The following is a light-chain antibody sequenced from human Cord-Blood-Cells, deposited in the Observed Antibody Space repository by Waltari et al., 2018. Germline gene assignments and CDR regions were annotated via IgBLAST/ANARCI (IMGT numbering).Light chain of an antibody. CDR1: QSVSSY. CDR2: DTS. J-gene: IGKJ4*01. CDR3: MQGTHWLT. Sequence: EIVLTQSPATLSLSPGERATLSCRASQSVSSYLAWYQQKPGQAPRLLIYDTSNRATGIPARFSGSGSGTDFTLKISRVEAEDVGVYYCMQGTHWLTFGGGTKVEIK. V-gene: IGKV3-11*01.